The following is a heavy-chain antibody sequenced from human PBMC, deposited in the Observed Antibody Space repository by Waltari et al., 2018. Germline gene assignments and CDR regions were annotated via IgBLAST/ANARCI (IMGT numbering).Heavy chain of an antibody. D-gene: IGHD6-13*01. Sequence: EVQLMESGGGLVQPGGSLSLSWAASGVTFSGYEMNWVRQAPGKGLEWVSYISSSGGTMFYAESVQGRFTISRDNAKSSLFLQIINARADDTAVYYCARDLPAGDIDYWGQGTLVTVSS. V-gene: IGHV3-48*03. CDR3: ARDLPAGDIDY. J-gene: IGHJ4*02. CDR2: ISSSGGTM. CDR1: GVTFSGYE.